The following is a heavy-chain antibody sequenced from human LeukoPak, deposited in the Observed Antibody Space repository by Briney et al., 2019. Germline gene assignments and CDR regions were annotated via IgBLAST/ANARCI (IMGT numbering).Heavy chain of an antibody. V-gene: IGHV3-30*02. Sequence: GGSLRLSCAASGFTFSSYGMHWVRQAPGKGLEWVTFIRYDGSNRYYTDSVKGRFTISRDNSKNTLYLQMNSLRAEDTAVYYCAKDPGTSGDYYMDVWGKGTTVTVSS. D-gene: IGHD1-1*01. J-gene: IGHJ6*03. CDR3: AKDPGTSGDYYMDV. CDR2: IRYDGSNR. CDR1: GFTFSSYG.